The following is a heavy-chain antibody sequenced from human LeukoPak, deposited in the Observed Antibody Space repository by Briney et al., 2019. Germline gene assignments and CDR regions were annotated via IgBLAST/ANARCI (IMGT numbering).Heavy chain of an antibody. CDR3: ARLVTGTTVINSGWFDP. J-gene: IGHJ5*02. Sequence: PGGSLRLSCAASGFTVVSNYMTWVRQTPGTGLEWVSVIYSGGRTYYADSVKGRFTISRDSSKNTVYLQMNTLRAEDTAVYYCARLVTGTTVINSGWFDPWGQGTLVTVSS. D-gene: IGHD4-23*01. CDR2: IYSGGRT. CDR1: GFTVVSNY. V-gene: IGHV3-66*04.